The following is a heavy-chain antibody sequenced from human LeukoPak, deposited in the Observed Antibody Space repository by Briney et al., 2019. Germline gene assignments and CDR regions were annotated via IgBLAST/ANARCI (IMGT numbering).Heavy chain of an antibody. J-gene: IGHJ3*01. CDR2: ISSSGSNI. V-gene: IGHV3-48*04. CDR3: ARAMLNHCNPAVCLDAFDF. Sequence: GGSLRLSCAASGFTFSSYNMNWVRQAPGKGLEWVSHISSSGSNIYYADSVKGRFTISRDNAKNSLYLQMNSLRAEDTAVYYCARAMLNHCNPAVCLDAFDFWGQGTMVTVSS. D-gene: IGHD2-8*01. CDR1: GFTFSSYN.